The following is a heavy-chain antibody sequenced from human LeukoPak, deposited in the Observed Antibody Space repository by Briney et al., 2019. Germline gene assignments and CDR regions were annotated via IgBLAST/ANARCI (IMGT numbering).Heavy chain of an antibody. J-gene: IGHJ1*01. Sequence: QPGGSLRLSCAASGFTFHNYAMKWVRQVPGKGLEWISLISWNSGTIGYADSVKGRFTISRDNANNFLYLQMNSLRAEDTALYYCARAYKDRSLAGKKEFFQHWGQGTLVTVSS. CDR1: GFTFHNYA. CDR3: ARAYKDRSLAGKKEFFQH. D-gene: IGHD6-19*01. CDR2: ISWNSGTI. V-gene: IGHV3-9*01.